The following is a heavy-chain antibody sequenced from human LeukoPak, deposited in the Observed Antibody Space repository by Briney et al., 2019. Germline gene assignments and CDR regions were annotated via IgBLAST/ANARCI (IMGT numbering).Heavy chain of an antibody. CDR3: ARSGARIRYIVVVVAATGGMDV. V-gene: IGHV1-24*01. D-gene: IGHD2-15*01. CDR2: FDPEDGET. Sequence: GASVKVSCKVSGYTLTELSIHWVRQAPGKGLEWMGGFDPEDGETIYAQKFQGRVTMTEDTSTDTAYMELSSLRSEDTAVYYCARSGARIRYIVVVVAATGGMDVWGQGTTVTVSS. CDR1: GYTLTELS. J-gene: IGHJ6*02.